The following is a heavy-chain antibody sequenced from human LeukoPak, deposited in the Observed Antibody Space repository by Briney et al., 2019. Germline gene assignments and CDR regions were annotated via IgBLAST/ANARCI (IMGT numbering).Heavy chain of an antibody. V-gene: IGHV7-4-1*02. CDR3: ARRGRSIAAAGGDY. CDR2: INTNTGNP. J-gene: IGHJ4*02. Sequence: ASVKVSCKASGGTLSSYAISWVRQAPGQGLEWMGWINTNTGNPTYAQGFTGRFVFSLDTSVSTAYLQISSLKAEDTAVYYCARRGRSIAAAGGDYWGQGTLVTVSS. D-gene: IGHD6-13*01. CDR1: GGTLSSYA.